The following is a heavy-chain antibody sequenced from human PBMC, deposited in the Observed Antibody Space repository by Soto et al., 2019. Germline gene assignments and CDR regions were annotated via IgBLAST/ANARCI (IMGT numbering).Heavy chain of an antibody. D-gene: IGHD3-10*01. CDR2: ISGSGGST. Sequence: EVQLLESGGGLVQPGGSLRLSCAASGFTFSSYAMSWVRQAPGKGLGWVSAISGSGGSTYDADSVKGRFTISSDNSKTTLYLQMNILRDEDTDVYYCATLLLFGELSNWGQGTLVTVSS. V-gene: IGHV3-23*01. CDR1: GFTFSSYA. CDR3: ATLLLFGELSN. J-gene: IGHJ4*02.